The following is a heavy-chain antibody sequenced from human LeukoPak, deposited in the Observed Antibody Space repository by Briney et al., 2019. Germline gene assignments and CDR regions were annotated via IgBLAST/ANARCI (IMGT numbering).Heavy chain of an antibody. CDR1: GFTFSNYY. CDR3: ARDADWKPVDY. Sequence: GGSLRLSCAASGFTFSNYYMTWVRQAPGKGLEWAANIKGDGSEKNYVDPVKGRFTISRDNAENSLHLQMNSLRVDDTAVYYCARDADWKPVDYWGQGTLVTVSS. V-gene: IGHV3-7*03. CDR2: IKGDGSEK. J-gene: IGHJ4*02. D-gene: IGHD1-1*01.